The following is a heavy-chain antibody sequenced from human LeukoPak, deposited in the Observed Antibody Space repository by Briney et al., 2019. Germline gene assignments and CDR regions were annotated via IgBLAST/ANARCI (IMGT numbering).Heavy chain of an antibody. Sequence: PGGSLRLSCAASGFTFSYNYMSWVRQAPGKGLEWVSSIYTTGTTYYAESVKGRFTISRDSSKTTVFLQMNSQRVEDTAVYFCAAQDTFFDSWGQGTLVTVSS. CDR3: AAQDTFFDS. CDR2: IYTTGTT. J-gene: IGHJ4*02. D-gene: IGHD2-15*01. V-gene: IGHV3-53*01. CDR1: GFTFSYNY.